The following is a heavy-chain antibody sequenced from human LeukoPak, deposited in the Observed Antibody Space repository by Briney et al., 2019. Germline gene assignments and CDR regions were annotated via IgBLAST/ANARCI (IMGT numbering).Heavy chain of an antibody. CDR3: ARNRYYYGSRNYGVPTWFDP. D-gene: IGHD3-10*01. CDR2: IYSDSST. V-gene: IGHV3-66*01. Sequence: GGSLRLSCAASGFSVSSNYLTWLRQAPGKGLECVSVIYSDSSTYYADSVKGRFTISRDNSKNTLYLQMNSLRAEDTAVYYCARNRYYYGSRNYGVPTWFDPWGQGTLVTVSS. CDR1: GFSVSSNY. J-gene: IGHJ5*02.